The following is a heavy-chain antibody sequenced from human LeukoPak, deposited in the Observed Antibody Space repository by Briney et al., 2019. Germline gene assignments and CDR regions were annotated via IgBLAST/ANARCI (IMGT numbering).Heavy chain of an antibody. CDR3: ARGESDYGDYFNWFDP. CDR1: GFTFSSYA. CDR2: ISGSGGST. D-gene: IGHD4-17*01. V-gene: IGHV3-23*01. Sequence: GGSLRLSCAASGFTFSSYAMSWVRQAPGKGLEWVSAISGSGGSTYYADSVKGRFTISRDNSKNTLYLQMNSLRAGDTAVYYCARGESDYGDYFNWFDPWGQGTLVTVSS. J-gene: IGHJ5*02.